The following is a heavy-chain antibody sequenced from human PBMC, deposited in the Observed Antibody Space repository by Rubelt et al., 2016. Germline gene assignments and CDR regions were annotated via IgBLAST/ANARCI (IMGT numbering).Heavy chain of an antibody. Sequence: QVQLVQSGAEVKKPGASVKVSCKASGYTFTGYYMHWVRQAPGQGLEWVGRINPHSGDTNFAQKFQDRVTMTGDTSISPAYMELNRLRSDDTAVYFCAGAISAAGVDHWGQGTLVTVSS. CDR3: AGAISAAGVDH. CDR1: GYTFTGYY. D-gene: IGHD3-3*01. J-gene: IGHJ4*02. V-gene: IGHV1-2*06. CDR2: INPHSGDT.